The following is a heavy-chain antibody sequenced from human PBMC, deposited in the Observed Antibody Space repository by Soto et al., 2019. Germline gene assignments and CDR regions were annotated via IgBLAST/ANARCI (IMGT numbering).Heavy chain of an antibody. CDR3: ARHIAVSGTRGFDY. CDR1: GGSISDNW. J-gene: IGHJ4*02. CDR2: IYHTGNR. V-gene: IGHV4-4*02. Sequence: QVQLQESGPGLMQPSGTLSLTCAVSGGSISDNWWSWVRQPPGKGLEWIGEIYHTGNRHYNPSLEGRVTISVDKSKNHFSLNLNSVTAADTAVYHCARHIAVSGTRGFDYWGQGILVTVSS. D-gene: IGHD6-19*01.